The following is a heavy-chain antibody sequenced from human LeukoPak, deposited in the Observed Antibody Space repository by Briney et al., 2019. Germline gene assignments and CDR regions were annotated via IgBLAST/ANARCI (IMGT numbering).Heavy chain of an antibody. J-gene: IGHJ4*02. CDR1: EFTFSSYA. D-gene: IGHD3-10*01. V-gene: IGHV3-21*01. CDR3: ARGWFGELTGFDY. Sequence: AGGSLRLSCAASEFTFSSYAMQWVRQAPGKGLEWVSSISSSSSYIYYADSVKGRFTISRDNAKNSLYLQMNSLRAEDTAVYYCARGWFGELTGFDYWGQGTLVTVSS. CDR2: ISSSSSYI.